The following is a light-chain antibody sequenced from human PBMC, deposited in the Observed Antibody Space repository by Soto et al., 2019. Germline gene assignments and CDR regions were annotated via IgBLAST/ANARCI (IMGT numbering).Light chain of an antibody. CDR1: QSLTNSY. V-gene: IGKV3-20*01. Sequence: VLAQCPDTRWLSPGNRATLSSRASQSLTNSYIAWYQVKPGKAPRLLIYDTSSRASGIPDRFSGSGSGTDFTLTISRLEPEDFAVYYCQQYGSSPRTFGQGTKVDIK. CDR2: DTS. J-gene: IGKJ1*01. CDR3: QQYGSSPRT.